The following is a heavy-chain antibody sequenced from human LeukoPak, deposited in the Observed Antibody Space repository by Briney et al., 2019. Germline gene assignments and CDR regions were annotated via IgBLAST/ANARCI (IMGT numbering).Heavy chain of an antibody. CDR2: IYHSGST. J-gene: IGHJ4*02. Sequence: KPSETLSLTCAVSGYSISSGYYWGWIRQPPGKGLEWIGSIYHSGSTYYNPSLKSRVTISVDTSKNRFSLKLSSVTAADTAVYYCARLGLATAYDYWGQGTLVTVSS. D-gene: IGHD5-18*01. V-gene: IGHV4-38-2*01. CDR3: ARLGLATAYDY. CDR1: GYSISSGYY.